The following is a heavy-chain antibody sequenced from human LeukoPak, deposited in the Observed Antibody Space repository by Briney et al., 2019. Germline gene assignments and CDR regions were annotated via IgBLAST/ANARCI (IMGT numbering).Heavy chain of an antibody. CDR3: ARDLWGHGVAGTGY. D-gene: IGHD6-19*01. CDR2: INPNSGGT. CDR1: GYTFTGYY. V-gene: IGHV1-2*02. Sequence: ASVKVSCKASGYTFTGYYMHWVRQAPGQGLEWMGWINPNSGGTNYAQKFQGRVTMTRDTSISTAYMELSRLRSDDTAVYYCARDLWGHGVAGTGYWGQGTLATVSS. J-gene: IGHJ4*02.